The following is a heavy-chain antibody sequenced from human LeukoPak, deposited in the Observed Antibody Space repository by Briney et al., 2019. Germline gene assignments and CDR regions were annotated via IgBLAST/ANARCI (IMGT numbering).Heavy chain of an antibody. CDR1: GYTFTGYY. J-gene: IGHJ5*02. V-gene: IGHV1-2*06. Sequence: ASVKVSCKASGYTFTGYYMHWVRQAPGQGLEWMGRINPNSGGTNYAQKFQGRVTMTRDTSISTACMELSRLRSDDTAVYYCARVISTGIAALMFDPWGQGTLVTVSS. CDR2: INPNSGGT. CDR3: ARVISTGIAALMFDP. D-gene: IGHD6-13*01.